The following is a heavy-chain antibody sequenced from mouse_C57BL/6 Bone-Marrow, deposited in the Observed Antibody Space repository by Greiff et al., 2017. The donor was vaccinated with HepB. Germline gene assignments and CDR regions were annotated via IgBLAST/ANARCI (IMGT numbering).Heavy chain of an antibody. CDR2: IDPENGDT. Sequence: VQLQQSGAELVRPGASVKLSCTASGFNIKDDYMPWVKQRPEQGLEWIGWIDPENGDTEYASKFQGKATITADTSSNTAYLQLSSLTSEDTAVYYCTTHGSSYFDYWGQGTTLTVSS. V-gene: IGHV14-4*01. D-gene: IGHD1-1*01. CDR1: GFNIKDDY. J-gene: IGHJ2*01. CDR3: TTHGSSYFDY.